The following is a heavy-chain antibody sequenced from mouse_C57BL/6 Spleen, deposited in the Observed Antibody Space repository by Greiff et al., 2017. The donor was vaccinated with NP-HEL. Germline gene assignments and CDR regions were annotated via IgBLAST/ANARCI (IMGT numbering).Heavy chain of an antibody. D-gene: IGHD1-1*01. CDR3: ARDPSYYCSHYFDY. CDR1: GFTFSSYA. V-gene: IGHV5-4*01. CDR2: ISDGGSYT. Sequence: EVKLVESGGGLVKPGGSLKLSCAASGFTFSSYAMSWVRQTPEKRLEWVATISDGGSYTYYPDNVKGRFTISRDNAKNNLYLQMSHLKSEDTAMYYCARDPSYYCSHYFDYWGQGTTLTVSS. J-gene: IGHJ2*01.